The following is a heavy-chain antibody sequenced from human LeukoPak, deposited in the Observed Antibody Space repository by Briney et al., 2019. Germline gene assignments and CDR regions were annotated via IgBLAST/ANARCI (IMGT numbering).Heavy chain of an antibody. CDR1: GYTLTELS. D-gene: IGHD5-24*01. CDR3: ATDTRDGYNFLYY. Sequence: ASVKVSCKVSGYTLTELSMHWVRQAPGKGLEWMGGFDPEDGETIYAQKFQGRVTMTEDTSTDTAYMELSSLRSEDAAVYYCATDTRDGYNFLYYWGQGTLVTVSS. V-gene: IGHV1-24*01. J-gene: IGHJ4*02. CDR2: FDPEDGET.